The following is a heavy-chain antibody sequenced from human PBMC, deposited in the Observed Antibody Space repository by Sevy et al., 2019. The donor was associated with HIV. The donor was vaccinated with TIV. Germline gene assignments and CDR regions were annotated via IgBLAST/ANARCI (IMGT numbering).Heavy chain of an antibody. CDR3: AKGNTVGGGSPYFNY. V-gene: IGHV3-23*01. D-gene: IGHD6-19*01. CDR1: GFTFRTYA. Sequence: GGSLRLSCAASGFTFRTYAMIWVRQAPGRGLEWVSSFSSGGDSTYYADSVGGRFTISRDNSKNTLYLQMNSLNAEDTALYYCAKGNTVGGGSPYFNYWGQGTLVTVSS. CDR2: FSSGGDST. J-gene: IGHJ4*02.